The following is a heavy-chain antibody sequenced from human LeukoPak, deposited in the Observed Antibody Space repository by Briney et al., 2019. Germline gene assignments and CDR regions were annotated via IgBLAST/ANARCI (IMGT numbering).Heavy chain of an antibody. Sequence: QTGGSLRLSCAASGFTFSNFWMNWVRQAPGKGLEWVATIKPDGSEKYYVDSVKGRFTISRDNAKNSLFLQMNSLRGEDTAVYYCARYPPRVWGQGTLVTVSS. J-gene: IGHJ4*02. V-gene: IGHV3-7*01. CDR1: GFTFSNFW. CDR3: ARYPPRV. CDR2: IKPDGSEK.